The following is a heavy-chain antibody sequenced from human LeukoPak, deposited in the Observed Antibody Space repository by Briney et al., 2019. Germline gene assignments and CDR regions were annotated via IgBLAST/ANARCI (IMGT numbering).Heavy chain of an antibody. CDR2: MNPNSGNT. CDR1: GYTFTSYD. V-gene: IGHV1-8*01. D-gene: IGHD3-10*01. Sequence: ASVKVSCKASGYTFTSYDINWVRQATGQGLEWMGWMNPNSGNTGYAQKFQGRVTMTRNTSISTAYMELSSLRSEDTAVYYCARWWDYYGSGSYYPGSDYWGQGTLVTVSS. CDR3: ARWWDYYGSGSYYPGSDY. J-gene: IGHJ4*02.